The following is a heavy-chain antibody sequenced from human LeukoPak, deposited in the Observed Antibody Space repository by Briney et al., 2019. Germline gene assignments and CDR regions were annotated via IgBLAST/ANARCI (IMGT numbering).Heavy chain of an antibody. V-gene: IGHV4-34*01. CDR1: GGSFSGYY. CDR2: INHSGST. D-gene: IGHD6-13*01. Sequence: SETLSLTCAVYGGSFSGYYWSWIRQPPGKGPEWIGEINHSGSTNYNPSLKSRVTISVDTSKNQFSLKLSSVTAADTAVYYCAGGSPPGIAAAGSIDYWGQGTLVTVSS. J-gene: IGHJ4*02. CDR3: AGGSPPGIAAAGSIDY.